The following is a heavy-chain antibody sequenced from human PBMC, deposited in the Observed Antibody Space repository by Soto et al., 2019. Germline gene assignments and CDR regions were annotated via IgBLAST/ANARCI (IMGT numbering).Heavy chain of an antibody. CDR1: GFTFSSYA. CDR2: ISGSGGST. Sequence: GGSLRLSCAASGFTFSSYAMSWVRQAPGKGLEWVSAISGSGGSTYYADSVKGRFTISRDNSKNTLYLQMNSLRAEDTAVYYCAKDLREYSSSSIHQGKGYWGQGTLVTVSS. J-gene: IGHJ4*02. CDR3: AKDLREYSSSSIHQGKGY. V-gene: IGHV3-23*01. D-gene: IGHD6-6*01.